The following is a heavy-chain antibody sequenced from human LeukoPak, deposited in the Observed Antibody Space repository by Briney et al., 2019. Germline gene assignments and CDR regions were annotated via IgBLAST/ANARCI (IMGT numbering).Heavy chain of an antibody. J-gene: IGHJ4*02. Sequence: SETLSLTCTVSDDSITIYYWTWIRQFPGKGLEWIGYISYRGSTSYNPSLNSRVSISLDTSKNQFSLKLSSVTAADTAVYYCASERWFKSDYWGQGTLVTVSS. CDR3: ASERWFKSDY. CDR2: ISYRGST. CDR1: DDSITIYY. V-gene: IGHV4-59*01. D-gene: IGHD2-15*01.